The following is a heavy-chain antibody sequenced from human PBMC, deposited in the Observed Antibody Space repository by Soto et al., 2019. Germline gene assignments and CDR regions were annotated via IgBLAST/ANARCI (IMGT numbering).Heavy chain of an antibody. Sequence: PSETLSLTCTVSGASITGSSYWSWIRQPAGKGLEWMGRFSLSGTTNYNPPLRSRVTMSADVSKNQFSLRLTAVAAADTALYYWARGMTPPGAPAWYYFDSWGQGALVTVSS. D-gene: IGHD2-8*02. CDR3: ARGMTPPGAPAWYYFDS. CDR1: GASITGSSY. V-gene: IGHV4-4*07. CDR2: FSLSGTT. J-gene: IGHJ4*02.